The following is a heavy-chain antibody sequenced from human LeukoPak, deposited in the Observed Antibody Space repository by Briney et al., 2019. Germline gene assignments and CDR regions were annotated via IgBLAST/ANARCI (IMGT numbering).Heavy chain of an antibody. V-gene: IGHV5-51*01. CDR1: GYTFTNYW. CDR3: ARHGLGSSADY. D-gene: IGHD1-26*01. J-gene: IGHJ4*02. Sequence: GESLKISCKGSGYTFTNYWIGWVRQMPGKGLEWMGIIYPGDSDTTYSPSFQGQVTISADKSISTTYLHWSSLKASDTAIYYCARHGLGSSADYWGQGILVTVSS. CDR2: IYPGDSDT.